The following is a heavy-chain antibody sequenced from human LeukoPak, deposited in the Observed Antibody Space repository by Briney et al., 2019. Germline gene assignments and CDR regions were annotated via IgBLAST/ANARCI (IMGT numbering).Heavy chain of an antibody. CDR1: GFTFSSYA. Sequence: GGSLRLSCAASGFTFSSYAVNWVRQAPGKGLEWVSTISASGGDTYYADSVEGRFTISRDNSKNTLYLQMNSLRAEDTAVYYCAKVRAARANDAFDIWGQGTMVTVSS. CDR3: AKVRAARANDAFDI. CDR2: ISASGGDT. V-gene: IGHV3-23*01. J-gene: IGHJ3*02. D-gene: IGHD2-15*01.